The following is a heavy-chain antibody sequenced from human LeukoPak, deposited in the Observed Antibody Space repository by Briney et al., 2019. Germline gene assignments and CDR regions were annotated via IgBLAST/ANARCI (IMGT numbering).Heavy chain of an antibody. CDR2: INPKSGGT. CDR3: ARSPDILTGENFDY. Sequence: SAKVSCKPSRYTLTGYYIHGVRHAPRQGLEWMGWINPKSGGTNEAQKFHDRVTMTRDTSIRTAYMEVSRLRSDDTAVYYCARSPDILTGENFDYWGQGTLVTVSS. V-gene: IGHV1-2*02. J-gene: IGHJ4*02. D-gene: IGHD3-9*01. CDR1: RYTLTGYY.